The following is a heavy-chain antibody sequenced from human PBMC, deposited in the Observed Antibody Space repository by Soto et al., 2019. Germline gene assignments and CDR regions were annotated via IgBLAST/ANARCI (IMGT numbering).Heavy chain of an antibody. CDR1: GYTLTELS. CDR2: FDPEDGET. CDR3: ATVERRYDYLWASYHVAGMDV. J-gene: IGHJ6*02. D-gene: IGHD3-16*02. Sequence: QVQLVQSGAEVKKPGASVKVSCKVSGYTLTELSMHWVRQAPGKGLEWMGGFDPEDGETIYAQKFQGRVTMTEDTSTDTASMELSSLRSEDSAVYYCATVERRYDYLWASYHVAGMDVWGQGTTVTVSS. V-gene: IGHV1-24*01.